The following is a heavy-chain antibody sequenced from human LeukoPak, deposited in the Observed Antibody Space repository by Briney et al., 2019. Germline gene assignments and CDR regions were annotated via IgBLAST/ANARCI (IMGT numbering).Heavy chain of an antibody. D-gene: IGHD1-26*01. V-gene: IGHV4-39*01. CDR3: ARQGGIPGGLYP. CDR2: IYYSGST. Sequence: SETLSLTCTVSGGSISSSSYYWGWIRRPPGKGLEWIGSIYYSGSTYYNPSLKSRVTISVDTSKNQFSLKLSSVTAADTAVYYCARQGGIPGGLYPWGQGTLVTVSS. J-gene: IGHJ5*02. CDR1: GGSISSSSYY.